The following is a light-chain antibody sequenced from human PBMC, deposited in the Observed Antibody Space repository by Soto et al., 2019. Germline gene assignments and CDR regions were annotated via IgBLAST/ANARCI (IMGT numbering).Light chain of an antibody. CDR1: QSISTF. CDR2: NTS. Sequence: EIVLTQSPATLSLSPGESVTLSCRASQSISTFLGWYQQKPGQAPRLLIYNTSKRATGIPARFSGSGFGXXXXXXXXXXXXXDFAVYYCQHRYNWPLTFGGGTKVEIK. V-gene: IGKV3-11*01. CDR3: QHRYNWPLT. J-gene: IGKJ4*01.